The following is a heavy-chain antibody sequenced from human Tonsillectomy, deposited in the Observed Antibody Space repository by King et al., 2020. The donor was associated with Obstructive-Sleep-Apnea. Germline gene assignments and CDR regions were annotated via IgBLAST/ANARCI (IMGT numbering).Heavy chain of an antibody. D-gene: IGHD3-22*01. CDR3: ARGFDYYDSSGYYSHWYFDL. J-gene: IGHJ2*01. V-gene: IGHV4-38-2*02. CDR1: GYSISSGYY. Sequence: QLQESGPGLVKPSETLSLTCTVSGYSISSGYYWGWIRQPPGKGLEWIGSIYHSGSTYYNPSLKSRVTISVDTSKNQFSLKLGSVTAADTAVYYCARGFDYYDSSGYYSHWYFDLWGRGTLVTVSS. CDR2: IYHSGST.